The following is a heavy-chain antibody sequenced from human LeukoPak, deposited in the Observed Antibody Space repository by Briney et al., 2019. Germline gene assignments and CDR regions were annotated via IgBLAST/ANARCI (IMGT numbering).Heavy chain of an antibody. V-gene: IGHV3-23*01. CDR1: GFTFSSYA. CDR2: ISSSGGST. J-gene: IGHJ4*02. Sequence: GGSLRLSCAASGFTFSSYAMSWVRQAPGKGLEWVSAISSSGGSTYYADSVKGRFTISRDNSKNTLYLQMNSLRAEDTAVYYCAKALQWLGNFDYWGQGTLVTVSS. D-gene: IGHD6-19*01. CDR3: AKALQWLGNFDY.